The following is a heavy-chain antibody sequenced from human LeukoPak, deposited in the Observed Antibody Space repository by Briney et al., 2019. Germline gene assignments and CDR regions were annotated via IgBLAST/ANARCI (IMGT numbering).Heavy chain of an antibody. V-gene: IGHV3-7*04. J-gene: IGHJ4*02. D-gene: IGHD5-24*01. CDR3: TRVGYIDEGIDY. Sequence: GGSLRLSCVASGFPFSSYWMTWVRQAPGKGLEWVANIKQDGSKKSYEDSVKGRFTISRDNAKNSLYLQMNSLRAEDTAIYYCTRVGYIDEGIDYWGQGTLVTVSS. CDR1: GFPFSSYW. CDR2: IKQDGSKK.